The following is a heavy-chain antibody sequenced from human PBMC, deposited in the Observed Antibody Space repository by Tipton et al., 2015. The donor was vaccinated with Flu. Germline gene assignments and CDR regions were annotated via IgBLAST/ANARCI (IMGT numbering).Heavy chain of an antibody. V-gene: IGHV1-18*01. J-gene: IGHJ5*02. D-gene: IGHD1-1*01. CDR3: ARSQVDWNDTPNWVDP. CDR1: GYTFTRYG. CDR2: IRGYGNT. Sequence: QSGPEVKNPGASVRVSCKASGYTFTRYGISWVRQAPGQGLEWMGWIRGYGNTNYAQELRGRVTMTTDTSTSTAYMELRSLRSDDTAVYYCARSQVDWNDTPNWVDPWGQGTLVTVSS.